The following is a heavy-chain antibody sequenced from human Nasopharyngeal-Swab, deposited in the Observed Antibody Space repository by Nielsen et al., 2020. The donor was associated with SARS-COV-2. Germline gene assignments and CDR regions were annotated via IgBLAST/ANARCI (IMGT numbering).Heavy chain of an antibody. Sequence: GESLKISCKGSGYSFTSYWIGWVRQMPGKGLEWMGIIYPGDSDTRYSPSFQGQVTISADKSISTAYLQWSSLKASDTAMYYCARQGRRYYYYYGMDVCCQGTTVTVSS. V-gene: IGHV5-51*01. J-gene: IGHJ6*02. CDR1: GYSFTSYW. CDR3: ARQGRRYYYYYGMDV. CDR2: IYPGDSDT.